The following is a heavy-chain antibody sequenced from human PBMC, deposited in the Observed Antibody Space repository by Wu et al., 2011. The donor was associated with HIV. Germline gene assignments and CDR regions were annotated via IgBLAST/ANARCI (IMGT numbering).Heavy chain of an antibody. CDR3: ARQTTSSFDI. CDR1: GYDFTTYW. CDR2: IFPSNSEA. J-gene: IGHJ3*02. D-gene: IGHD1-7*01. V-gene: IGHV5-51*01. Sequence: VQLVQSGADVKKAGESLKISCKVSGYDFTTYWIAWVRQMPGKGLECMGMIFPSNSEAKYSPSFEGQVTMSADKSTKTAYLQWSSLTASDTAIYFCARQTTSSFDIVGRGTVGHRLF.